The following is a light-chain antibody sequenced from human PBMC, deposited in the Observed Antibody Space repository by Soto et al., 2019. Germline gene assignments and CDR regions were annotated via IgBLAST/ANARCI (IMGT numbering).Light chain of an antibody. CDR3: SSYTTSTTYV. Sequence: QSALTQPASVSGSPGQSITISCTGTSSDVGGDKFVSWYQHHPGKVPTLIIYEVSNRPSGVSNRFSGSKSGNTASLTISGLQADDEADYYCSSYTTSTTYVFGTGTKVTVL. CDR1: SSDVGGDKF. V-gene: IGLV2-14*01. CDR2: EVS. J-gene: IGLJ1*01.